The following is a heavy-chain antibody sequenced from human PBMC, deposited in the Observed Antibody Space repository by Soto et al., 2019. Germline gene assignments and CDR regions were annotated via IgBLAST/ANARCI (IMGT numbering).Heavy chain of an antibody. CDR3: ARDGPVIAAAGLHVGSTPYYGLDV. Sequence: ASVKVSCKASGYTFTGYYMHWVRQAPGQGLEWMGWINPNSGGTNYAQKFQGWVTMTRDTSISTAYMELSRLRSDDTAVYYCARDGPVIAAAGLHVGSTPYYGLDVWGQGTTVTVSS. D-gene: IGHD6-13*01. J-gene: IGHJ6*02. CDR1: GYTFTGYY. CDR2: INPNSGGT. V-gene: IGHV1-2*04.